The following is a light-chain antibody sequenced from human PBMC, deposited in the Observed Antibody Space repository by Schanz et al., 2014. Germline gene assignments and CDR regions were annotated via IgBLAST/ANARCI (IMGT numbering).Light chain of an antibody. Sequence: QSVLTQPPSASGTPGQRVTISCSGSSSNIGSNYVYWYQQLPGTAPKLLMYTNNQRPSGVPDRFSGSKSGTSASLAISGLQSEDEADYYCASWDDSLNAWVFGGGTKLTVL. J-gene: IGLJ3*02. V-gene: IGLV1-47*01. CDR1: SSNIGSNY. CDR2: TNN. CDR3: ASWDDSLNAWV.